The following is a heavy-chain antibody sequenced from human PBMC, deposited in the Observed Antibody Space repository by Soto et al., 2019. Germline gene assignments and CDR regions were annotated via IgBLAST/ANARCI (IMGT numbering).Heavy chain of an antibody. CDR1: GFTVSSNY. D-gene: IGHD5-12*01. V-gene: IGHV3-53*01. J-gene: IGHJ6*02. Sequence: GSLRLSCAASGFTVSSNYMSWVRQAPGKGLEWVSVIYSGGSTYYADSVKGRFAISRDNSKNTLYLQMNSLRAEDTAVYYCARDIARGAPDGYNSHYYGMDVWGQGTTVTVSS. CDR2: IYSGGST. CDR3: ARDIARGAPDGYNSHYYGMDV.